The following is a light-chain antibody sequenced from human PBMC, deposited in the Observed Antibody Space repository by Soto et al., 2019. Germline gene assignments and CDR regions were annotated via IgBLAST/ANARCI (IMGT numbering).Light chain of an antibody. V-gene: IGKV1-27*01. Sequence: DIQMTQSPSSLSASVGDSVTITCRASQAISNYLAWFQQKPGKVPRLLIHVASTLQSGVPSRFSGSGSGTDFTLTISRLQPEDVATYYCQKYNSAPFTFGGGTKVEIK. CDR2: VAS. CDR1: QAISNY. J-gene: IGKJ4*01. CDR3: QKYNSAPFT.